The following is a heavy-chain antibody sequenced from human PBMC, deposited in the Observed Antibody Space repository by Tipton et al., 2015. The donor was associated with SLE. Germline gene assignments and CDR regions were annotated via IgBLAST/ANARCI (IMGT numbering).Heavy chain of an antibody. D-gene: IGHD3-3*01. Sequence: GSLRLSCAASGFTFSTYSMNWVRQAPGKGLEWVSAMSGSSGDTYYADSVKGRFTISRDNAKNTLYLQMNSLRAEDTAVYYCARDSRTDFWNYSYEADAFDIWGHGTKVTVSS. CDR3: ARDSRTDFWNYSYEADAFDI. J-gene: IGHJ3*02. V-gene: IGHV3-21*04. CDR1: GFTFSTYS. CDR2: MSGSSGDT.